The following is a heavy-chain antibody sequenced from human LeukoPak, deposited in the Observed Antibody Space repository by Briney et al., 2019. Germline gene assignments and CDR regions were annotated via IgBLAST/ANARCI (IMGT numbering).Heavy chain of an antibody. CDR3: ARDSYLTGYYMAFDI. D-gene: IGHD3-9*01. CDR2: IYHSGTT. J-gene: IGHJ3*02. Sequence: SGTLSLTCAVSGDSISSNTWWSWVRQPPAKGLEWIGEIYHSGTTNYNPSLKSRVTISMDKSKNQFSLKLSSVTAADTAVYYCARDSYLTGYYMAFDIWGQGTMVTVSS. V-gene: IGHV4-4*02. CDR1: GDSISSNTW.